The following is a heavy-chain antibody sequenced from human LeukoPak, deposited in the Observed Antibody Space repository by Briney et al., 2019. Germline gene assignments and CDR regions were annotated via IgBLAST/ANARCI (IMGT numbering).Heavy chain of an antibody. Sequence: ASVKVSCKASGYTFTRYGITWVRQAPGQGLEWMGWISAYNGSTNYAQKFQGRLTVTTDTSTNTAYMQLRSLRPDDTAVYYCARDFFHGHCSGLTCFLLDCWGQGSLVTVSS. CDR2: ISAYNGST. V-gene: IGHV1-18*01. J-gene: IGHJ4*02. D-gene: IGHD2-15*01. CDR1: GYTFTRYG. CDR3: ARDFFHGHCSGLTCFLLDC.